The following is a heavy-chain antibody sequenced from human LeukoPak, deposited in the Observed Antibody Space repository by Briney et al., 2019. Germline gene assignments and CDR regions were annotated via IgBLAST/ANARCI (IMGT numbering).Heavy chain of an antibody. V-gene: IGHV3-23*01. CDR3: VKGRIATPGYAEKFLY. J-gene: IGHJ1*01. CDR2: IGGTGGGT. D-gene: IGHD6-13*01. Sequence: GGSLRLSCAVSGFTFGSYAMSWGRQTPGKGLQWVSAIGGTGGGTIYADSVKGRFTISRDNSKNTVSLQLNSLRVEDAAIYYCVKGRIATPGYAEKFLYWGQGTRVTVSS. CDR1: GFTFGSYA.